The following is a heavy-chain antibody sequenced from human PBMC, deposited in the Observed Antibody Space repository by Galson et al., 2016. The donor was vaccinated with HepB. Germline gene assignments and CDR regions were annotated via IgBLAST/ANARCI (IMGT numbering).Heavy chain of an antibody. CDR3: ARYDRSGSYYDS. CDR2: AHYTAVT. J-gene: IGHJ4*02. V-gene: IGHV4-59*12. CDR1: GGSINGYF. Sequence: SETLSLTCSVSGGSINGYFWSWIRHPPGKGLEWIGHAHYTAVTVYSHSLKSRVDMSVDTSKNQFSLRLNSATAADTAFYCCARYDRSGSYYDSWGQGTLVTVSS. D-gene: IGHD3-22*01.